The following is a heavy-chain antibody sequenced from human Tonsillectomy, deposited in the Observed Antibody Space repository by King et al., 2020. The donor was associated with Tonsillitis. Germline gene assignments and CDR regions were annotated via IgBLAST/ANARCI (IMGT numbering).Heavy chain of an antibody. V-gene: IGHV4-38-2*02. D-gene: IGHD3-3*01. Sequence: VQLQESGPGLVKPSETLSLTCTFSGYSTNSSYYWGWIRQPPGKGLEGIGSMSHSGTTYYKPSLESRVTMSVDTSKNQFSLRLRSVTAADTAVYFCARAVELTIFGVADRRLYYFDYWGQGTLVTVSS. J-gene: IGHJ4*02. CDR2: MSHSGTT. CDR1: GYSTNSSYY. CDR3: ARAVELTIFGVADRRLYYFDY.